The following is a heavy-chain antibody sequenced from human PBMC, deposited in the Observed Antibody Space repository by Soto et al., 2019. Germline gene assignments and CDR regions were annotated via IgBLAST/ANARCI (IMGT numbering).Heavy chain of an antibody. D-gene: IGHD3-10*01. J-gene: IGHJ4*02. CDR3: ARGTRITMVRGVQSTHDY. Sequence: SETLSLTCSVSGDSMTGANWGWFRQSPEKGLEWIGYINYSGSTNYNPSLKSRITISVDTSKNQFSLKLSSVTAADTAVYYCARGTRITMVRGVQSTHDYWGQGTLVTVSS. CDR2: INYSGST. CDR1: GDSMTGAN. V-gene: IGHV4-59*12.